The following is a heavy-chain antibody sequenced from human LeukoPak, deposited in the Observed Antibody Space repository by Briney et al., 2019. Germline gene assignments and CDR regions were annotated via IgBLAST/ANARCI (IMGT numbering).Heavy chain of an antibody. CDR1: GFTFSKLW. J-gene: IGHJ4*02. Sequence: ESLSLSCAASGFTFSKLWVTWVRQAPEKGLEWVGHIRSKIDGGTADYAAPVKGRFTISRDDSKDTVYLQMNSLKSEDTGVYYCIGAYLGYWGRGTLVTVSS. V-gene: IGHV3-15*01. CDR3: IGAYLGY. D-gene: IGHD3-3*02. CDR2: IRSKIDGGTA.